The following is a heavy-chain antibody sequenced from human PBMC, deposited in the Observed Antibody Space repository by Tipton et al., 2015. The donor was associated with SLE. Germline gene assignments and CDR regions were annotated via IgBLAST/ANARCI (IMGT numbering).Heavy chain of an antibody. V-gene: IGHV1-8*01. CDR1: GYTFSSHD. D-gene: IGHD3-22*01. Sequence: QSGPEVKKPGASVKVSCKASGYTFSSHDINWVRQATGQGFEWMGWMNANSGNTDYAQKFQGRVTMTRDTSISTAYMELSSLRSEDTAVYYCARGGSYYDTSGYFYYFDNWGQGTLVTVSS. J-gene: IGHJ4*02. CDR2: MNANSGNT. CDR3: ARGGSYYDTSGYFYYFDN.